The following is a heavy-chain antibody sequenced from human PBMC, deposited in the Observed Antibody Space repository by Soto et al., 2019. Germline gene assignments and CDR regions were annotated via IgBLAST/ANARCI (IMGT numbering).Heavy chain of an antibody. D-gene: IGHD5-12*01. V-gene: IGHV3-23*01. CDR1: GFNFGTYS. CDR2: IYGNGGGT. Sequence: PGGSLRLSCAVSGFNFGTYSMNCVRQAPGKGLEWVSGIYGNGGGTFYADSVKGRFTISRDNSRNTLYLQMNSLRAEDTAVYYCAKDVRPDGYWDLDYWGQGTPVTVSS. CDR3: AKDVRPDGYWDLDY. J-gene: IGHJ4*02.